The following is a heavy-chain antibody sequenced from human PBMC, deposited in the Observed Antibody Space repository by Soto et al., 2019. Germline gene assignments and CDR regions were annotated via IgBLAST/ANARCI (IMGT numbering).Heavy chain of an antibody. J-gene: IGHJ4*02. D-gene: IGHD2-8*01. CDR3: AAQYCTNGVCYDY. V-gene: IGHV3-43*01. Sequence: ESGGVVVQPGGSLRLSCAASGFTFDDYTMHWVRQAPGKGLEWVSLISWDGGSTYYADSVKGRFTISRDNSKNSLYLQMNSLRTEDTALYYCAAQYCTNGVCYDYWGQGTLVTVSS. CDR2: ISWDGGST. CDR1: GFTFDDYT.